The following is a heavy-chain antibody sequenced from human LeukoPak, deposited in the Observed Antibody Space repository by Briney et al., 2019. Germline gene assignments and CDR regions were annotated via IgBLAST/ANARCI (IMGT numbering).Heavy chain of an antibody. J-gene: IGHJ6*04. Sequence: SETLSLTCAVYGGSFSGYYWSWIRQAPGKGLEWIGEINHSGSTNQNLSLKSRVTISVDTTKNQFSLKLSSVTAADSAVYYCTRGAEQLSSYGMDVWGKGTTVTVSS. CDR2: INHSGST. CDR3: TRGAEQLSSYGMDV. V-gene: IGHV4-34*01. D-gene: IGHD5-18*01. CDR1: GGSFSGYY.